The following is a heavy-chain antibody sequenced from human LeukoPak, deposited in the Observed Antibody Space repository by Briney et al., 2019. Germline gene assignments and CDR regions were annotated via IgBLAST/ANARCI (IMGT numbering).Heavy chain of an antibody. D-gene: IGHD1-26*01. CDR3: AKGGVYYYGMDV. CDR1: RFTSADDT. Sequence: ARGCLRLSSAPSRFTSADDTMHWVCHAPGKGLEWVSLICWDGGSKYYADSVKGRFTISRDNTKNSLYLQMNSLRTEDTALYYCAKGGVYYYGMDVWGQGTTVTVSS. CDR2: ICWDGGSK. J-gene: IGHJ6*02. V-gene: IGHV3-43*01.